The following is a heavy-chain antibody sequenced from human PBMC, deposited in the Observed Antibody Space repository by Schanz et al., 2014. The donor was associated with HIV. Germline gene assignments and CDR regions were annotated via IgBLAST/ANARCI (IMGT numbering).Heavy chain of an antibody. CDR2: ISYDGRNK. CDR3: AKGPTFRVLTPAD. J-gene: IGHJ4*02. V-gene: IGHV3-33*05. D-gene: IGHD2-15*01. CDR1: GGNFNSYG. Sequence: QVQLVESGGGEVQPGRRVRSDWEAAGGNFNSYGMHWVRQAPGKGLEWVSVISYDGRNKLYADSVKGRFTISRDNSKNMLYVQMNSLRAEDTAVYYCAKGPTFRVLTPADWGQGTLVTVSS.